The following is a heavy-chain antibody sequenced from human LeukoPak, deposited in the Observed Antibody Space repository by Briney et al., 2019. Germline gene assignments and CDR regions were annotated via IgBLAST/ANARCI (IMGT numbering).Heavy chain of an antibody. D-gene: IGHD6-13*01. CDR2: ISSSSSYI. J-gene: IGHJ4*02. V-gene: IGHV3-21*01. CDR1: GFTFSSYS. Sequence: GGSLRLSCAASGFTFSSYSMNWVRQAPGKGLEWVSSISSSSSYIYYADSVKGRFTISRDNAKNSLYLQMNSLRAEDTAVYYCARDYSSSWCYFDYWGQGTLVTVSS. CDR3: ARDYSSSWCYFDY.